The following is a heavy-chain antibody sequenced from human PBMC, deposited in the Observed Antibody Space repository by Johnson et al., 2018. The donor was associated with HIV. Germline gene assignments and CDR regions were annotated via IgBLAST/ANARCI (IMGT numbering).Heavy chain of an antibody. CDR2: IQEDGREK. V-gene: IGHV3-7*03. CDR1: GFTFDDYA. D-gene: IGHD1-26*01. Sequence: VQLVESGGGLVQPGRSLRLSCAASGFTFDDYAMLWVRQAPGKGLEWVANIQEDGREKYYVYSVKGRFTIPRGNSKKTLYLQMNRLRAEDTAVYYWARARHYSGSDGDAFDIWGQGTMVTVSS. J-gene: IGHJ3*02. CDR3: ARARHYSGSDGDAFDI.